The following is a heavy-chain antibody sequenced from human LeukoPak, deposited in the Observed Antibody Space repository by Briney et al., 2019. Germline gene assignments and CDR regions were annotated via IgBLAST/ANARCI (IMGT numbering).Heavy chain of an antibody. Sequence: GGSLSLSCAAPELTFTSYTMIWFRQAPGKGLEWVSYITSSSSTIYYADSVKGRFTMSRDNAENSLYLQMNSLRAEDTAVYYCARNFDSWGQGTLVTVSS. CDR3: ARNFDS. D-gene: IGHD2/OR15-2a*01. CDR1: ELTFTSYT. CDR2: ITSSSSTI. J-gene: IGHJ4*02. V-gene: IGHV3-48*01.